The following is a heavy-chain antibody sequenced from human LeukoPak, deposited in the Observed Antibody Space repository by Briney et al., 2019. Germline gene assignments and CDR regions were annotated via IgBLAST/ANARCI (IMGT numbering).Heavy chain of an antibody. CDR1: GFTVSSNY. CDR3: ARVSSGWRYYFDY. Sequence: GGSLRLSCAASGFTVSSNYMSWVRQAPGKGLGWVSVIYSGGSTYYADSVKGRFTISRDNSKNTLYLQMNSLRAEDTAVYYCARVSSGWRYYFDYWGQGTLVTVSS. V-gene: IGHV3-53*01. CDR2: IYSGGST. J-gene: IGHJ4*02. D-gene: IGHD6-19*01.